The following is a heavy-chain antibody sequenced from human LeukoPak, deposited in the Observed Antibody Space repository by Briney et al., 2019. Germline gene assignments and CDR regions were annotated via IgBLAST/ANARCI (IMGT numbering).Heavy chain of an antibody. D-gene: IGHD3-22*01. CDR1: GFTFSTYD. J-gene: IGHJ2*01. Sequence: TGGSLRLSCAASGFTFSTYDMHWVRQATGEGLEWVSAMDTAGGTYYPGSVKGRFTISRENTKNSLYLQMNSLRAGDTAVYYCIRESNYYDSSTSPGYFDLWGRGTLVTVSS. CDR2: MDTAGGT. V-gene: IGHV3-13*04. CDR3: IRESNYYDSSTSPGYFDL.